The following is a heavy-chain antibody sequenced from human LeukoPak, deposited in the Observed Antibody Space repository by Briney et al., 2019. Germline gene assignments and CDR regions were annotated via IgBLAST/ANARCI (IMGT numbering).Heavy chain of an antibody. J-gene: IGHJ4*02. CDR1: GFTFSSYW. V-gene: IGHV3-74*01. Sequence: GGSLRLSCAASGFTFSSYWMHWVRQAPGKGLVWVSRINSDGSSTSYADSVKGRFTISKDNAKNTLYLQMNSLRAEDTAVYYCATPGYSYGYPFDYWGQGTLVTVSS. CDR2: INSDGSST. D-gene: IGHD5-18*01. CDR3: ATPGYSYGYPFDY.